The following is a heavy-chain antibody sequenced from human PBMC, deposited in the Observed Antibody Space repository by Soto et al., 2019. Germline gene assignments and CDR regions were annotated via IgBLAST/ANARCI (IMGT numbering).Heavy chain of an antibody. V-gene: IGHV1-69*13. CDR1: CYTCTSYG. Sequence: SVKVSWKGSCYTCTSYGISWVRQAPGRGVEWMGGRMPIFSTTSYAEKVQDRINITADESTRTVYMELRTLRSDDSATYFCERETLRLKDKHQTFYGMDDWGQATPVPVSS. CDR3: ERETLRLKDKHQTFYGMDD. CDR2: RMPIFSTT. J-gene: IGHJ6*02.